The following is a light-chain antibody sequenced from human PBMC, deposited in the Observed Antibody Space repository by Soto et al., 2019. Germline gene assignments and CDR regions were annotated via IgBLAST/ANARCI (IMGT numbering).Light chain of an antibody. Sequence: IVLTQSPATLSLSPGQRATLSCRASESISRDYLAWYQQRLGQAPRLLIYGASSGATGIPDRFSGSGSGTDFTLTISRLEPEDFAIYYCQQYGGVPYTFGQGTKV. CDR1: ESISRDY. CDR3: QQYGGVPYT. J-gene: IGKJ2*01. V-gene: IGKV3-20*01. CDR2: GAS.